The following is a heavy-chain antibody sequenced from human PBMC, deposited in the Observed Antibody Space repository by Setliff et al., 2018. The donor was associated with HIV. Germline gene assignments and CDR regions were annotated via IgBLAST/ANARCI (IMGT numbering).Heavy chain of an antibody. V-gene: IGHV4-39*07. D-gene: IGHD4-4*01. CDR3: ATSLITVPPDAFDI. J-gene: IGHJ3*02. CDR2: IYHNGNT. CDR1: GGSTSSSSYY. Sequence: SETLSLTCTVAGGSTSSSSYYWGWIRQPPGMGLEWIASIYHNGNTYYNPSLKSRVTMSVDTSKNQFSLKLSSVTAADTAVYYCATSLITVPPDAFDIWARGQWSPSPQ.